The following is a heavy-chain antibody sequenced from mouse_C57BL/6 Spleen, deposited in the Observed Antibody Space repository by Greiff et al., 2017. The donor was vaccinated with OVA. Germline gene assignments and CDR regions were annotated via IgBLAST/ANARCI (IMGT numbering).Heavy chain of an antibody. CDR3: ARKSLLSWAMDY. CDR2: INPSNGGT. J-gene: IGHJ4*01. D-gene: IGHD6-1*01. CDR1: GYTFTSYW. V-gene: IGHV1-53*01. Sequence: VQLQQPGTELVKPGASVKLSCKASGYTFTSYWMHWVKQRPGQGLEWIGNINPSNGGTNYNEKFKSKATLTVDKSSSTAYMQLSSLTSEDSAVYYWARKSLLSWAMDYWGQGTSVTVSS.